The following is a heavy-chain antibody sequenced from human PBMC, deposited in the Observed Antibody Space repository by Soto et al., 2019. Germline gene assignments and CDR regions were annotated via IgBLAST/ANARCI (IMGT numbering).Heavy chain of an antibody. J-gene: IGHJ6*02. CDR3: ARASQVVPAAMPDYYYGMDV. CDR2: IYPGDSDT. V-gene: IGHV5-51*01. Sequence: GESLKISCKGSGYSFTSYWIGWVRQMPGKGMEWMGIIYPGDSDTRYSPSFQGQVTISADKSISTAYLQWSSLKASDTAMYYCARASQVVPAAMPDYYYGMDVWGQGTTVTVSS. CDR1: GYSFTSYW. D-gene: IGHD2-2*01.